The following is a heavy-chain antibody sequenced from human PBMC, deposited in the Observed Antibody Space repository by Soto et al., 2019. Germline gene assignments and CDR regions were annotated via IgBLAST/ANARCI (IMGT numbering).Heavy chain of an antibody. CDR1: GFSLSTSGVG. CDR2: IYWDDDR. Sequence: QITLKESGPTLVKPTQTLTLTCTFSGFSLSTSGVGVGWIRQPPGKALEWLALIYWDDDRYYSPSLKSRLTIXXDXSXXQVVLTMTNMDPVDTATYYCARKPCYSSSWYWFDPWGQGTLVTVSS. D-gene: IGHD6-13*01. CDR3: ARKPCYSSSWYWFDP. V-gene: IGHV2-5*02. J-gene: IGHJ5*02.